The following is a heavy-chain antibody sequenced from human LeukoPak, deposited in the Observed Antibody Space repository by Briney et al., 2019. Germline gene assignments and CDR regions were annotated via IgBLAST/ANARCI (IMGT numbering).Heavy chain of an antibody. J-gene: IGHJ4*02. V-gene: IGHV1-8*01. Sequence: ASVKVSCKASGYTFTSYDINWVRQATGQGLEWMGYMKPSSDKTGYAQKFQGRVTLTWDTSISTAYMELSSLKSEDTAVYYCARWADPPFDYWGQGTLVTVSS. CDR1: GYTFTSYD. CDR3: ARWADPPFDY. CDR2: MKPSSDKT.